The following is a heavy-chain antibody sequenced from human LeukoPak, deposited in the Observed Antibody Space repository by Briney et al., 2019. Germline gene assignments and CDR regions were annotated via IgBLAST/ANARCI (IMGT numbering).Heavy chain of an antibody. D-gene: IGHD3-3*01. J-gene: IGHJ4*02. Sequence: GASVKVSCKASGGTFSSYTISWVRQAPGQGLEWMGRIIPILGIANYAQTFQGRVTITADKSTSTAYMELSSLRSEDTAVYYCARGTTIFGVVIIASYWGQGTLVTVSS. CDR2: IIPILGIA. V-gene: IGHV1-69*02. CDR3: ARGTTIFGVVIIASY. CDR1: GGTFSSYT.